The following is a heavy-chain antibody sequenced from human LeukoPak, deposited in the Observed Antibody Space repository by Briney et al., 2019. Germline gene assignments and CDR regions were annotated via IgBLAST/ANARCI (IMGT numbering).Heavy chain of an antibody. J-gene: IGHJ3*02. CDR2: ISTSGSTI. D-gene: IGHD3-22*01. V-gene: IGHV3-11*01. CDR1: GFTFSDYY. Sequence: PGGSLRLSCAASGFTFSDYYMSWIRQAPGKGLQWVLYISTSGSTIFYADSVKGRFTISRDNAKNSLYLQMKSLRAEDTAVYYCARGGAPQWLIGLVRAFDIWGQGTMVTVSS. CDR3: ARGGAPQWLIGLVRAFDI.